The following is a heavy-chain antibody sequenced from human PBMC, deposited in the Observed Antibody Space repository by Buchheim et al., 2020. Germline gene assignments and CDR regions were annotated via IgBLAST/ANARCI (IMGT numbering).Heavy chain of an antibody. J-gene: IGHJ4*02. V-gene: IGHV3-23*01. CDR2: ISRSTCNT. Sequence: EVQLLESGGGLVQPGGSLRLSCAASGFTFTSCAMSWVRQAPGKGLEWLSTISRSTCNTYYADSVKGRFTISRDNSKNTLYLQMDSLRAEDTALYYCAKVMTATIYFHCWGQGTL. D-gene: IGHD1-26*01. CDR1: GFTFTSCA. CDR3: AKVMTATIYFHC.